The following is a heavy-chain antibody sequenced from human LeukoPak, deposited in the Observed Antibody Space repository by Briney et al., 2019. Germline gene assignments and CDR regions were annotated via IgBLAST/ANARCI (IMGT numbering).Heavy chain of an antibody. Sequence: ASVKVSCKASGYTFTSYDINWVRQATGQGLEWMGWMNPNSGNTGYAQKFQGRVTMTRNTSISTAYMELSSLRSDDTAVYFCARDQGSLSRSWYTGYWGQGTQVTVSS. J-gene: IGHJ4*02. V-gene: IGHV1-8*01. CDR1: GYTFTSYD. CDR2: MNPNSGNT. D-gene: IGHD6-13*01. CDR3: ARDQGSLSRSWYTGY.